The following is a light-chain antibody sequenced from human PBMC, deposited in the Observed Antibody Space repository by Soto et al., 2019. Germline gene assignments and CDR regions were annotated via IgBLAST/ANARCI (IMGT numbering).Light chain of an antibody. Sequence: QVTQVPSRLPTFVAARVTITGRASQGIRSSLGWYQQKPGKPPKVLIYAASSLQSGVPPRFSGSGSGTDFTLAISSLQPEDSATYYCQQGISNPLTFGQGTKVDIK. J-gene: IGKJ1*01. CDR1: QGIRSS. CDR3: QQGISNPLT. CDR2: AAS. V-gene: IGKV1-6*02.